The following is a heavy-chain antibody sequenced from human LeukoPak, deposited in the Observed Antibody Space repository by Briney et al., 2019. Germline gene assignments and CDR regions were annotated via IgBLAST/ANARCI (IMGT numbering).Heavy chain of an antibody. CDR3: AKDPSTLGGVPYYMDV. CDR1: GFTFSSYG. D-gene: IGHD3-10*01. Sequence: PGGSLRLSCAASGFTFSSYGMHWVRQAPGKGLEWVAFIRYDGSNKYYADSVKGRFTISRDNSKNTLYLQMNSLRAEDTAVYYCAKDPSTLGGVPYYMDVWGKGTTVTVSS. V-gene: IGHV3-30*02. J-gene: IGHJ6*03. CDR2: IRYDGSNK.